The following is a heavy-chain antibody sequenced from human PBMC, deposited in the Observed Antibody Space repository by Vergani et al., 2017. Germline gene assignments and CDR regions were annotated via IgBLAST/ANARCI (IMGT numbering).Heavy chain of an antibody. CDR3: ARDTPDYDLYYYYYMDV. J-gene: IGHJ6*03. CDR2: IKQDGSEK. D-gene: IGHD3-3*01. V-gene: IGHV3-7*01. Sequence: EVQLVESGGGLVKPGGSLRLSCAASGFTFSSYWMSWVRQAPGKGLEWVANIKQDGSEKYYVDSVKGRFTISRDNAKNSLYLQMNSLRAEDTAVYYCARDTPDYDLYYYYYMDVWGKGTTVTVSS. CDR1: GFTFSSYW.